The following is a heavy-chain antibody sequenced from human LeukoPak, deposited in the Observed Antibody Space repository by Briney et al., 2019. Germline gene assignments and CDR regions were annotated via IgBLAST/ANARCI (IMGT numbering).Heavy chain of an antibody. CDR2: IKQDGSEK. D-gene: IGHD5-18*01. J-gene: IGHJ4*02. CDR3: AKDRYSYAFEYSDS. V-gene: IGHV3-7*01. Sequence: QSGGSLRLSCAASGFTFSSYWMSWVRQAPGKGLEWVANIKQDGSEKYYVDSVKGRFTISRDNAKNSLYLQMSSLRTEDTAVYYCAKDRYSYAFEYSDSWGQGTLVTVSS. CDR1: GFTFSSYW.